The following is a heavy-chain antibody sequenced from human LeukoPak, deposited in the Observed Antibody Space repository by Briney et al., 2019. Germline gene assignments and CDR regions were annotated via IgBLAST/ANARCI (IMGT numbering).Heavy chain of an antibody. CDR1: GFTFSSYS. J-gene: IGHJ3*02. V-gene: IGHV3-21*01. CDR2: ISSSSSYI. CDR3: ARGRSIVVVPAAKGDAFDI. D-gene: IGHD2-2*01. Sequence: GGSLRLSCAASGFTFSSYSMNWVRQAPGKGLEWVSSISSSSSYIYYADSVKGRFTISRDNAKNSLYLQMNSLRAEDTAVYYCARGRSIVVVPAAKGDAFDIWGQGTTVTVSS.